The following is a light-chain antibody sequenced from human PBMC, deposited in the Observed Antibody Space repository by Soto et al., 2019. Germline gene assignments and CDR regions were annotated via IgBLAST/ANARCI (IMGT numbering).Light chain of an antibody. V-gene: IGKV1-9*01. J-gene: IGKJ5*01. CDR3: QQLHSYPIT. CDR2: AAS. CDR1: QGISTF. Sequence: IQLTQSPSSLSASVGDRVTITFRASQGISTFLAWYQQKPGKAPKPLIYAASTLQSGVPSRFSGSGSGTDFTLTISSLQPEDSATYYCQQLHSYPITFGHGTRLEI.